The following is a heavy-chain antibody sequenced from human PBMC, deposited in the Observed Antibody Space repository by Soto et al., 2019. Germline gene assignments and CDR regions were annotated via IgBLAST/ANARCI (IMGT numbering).Heavy chain of an antibody. CDR2: IYYSGST. V-gene: IGHV4-59*01. J-gene: IGHJ5*02. D-gene: IGHD3-16*02. CDR3: ARAASYYDYVWGNYRPQNWFDP. Sequence: PSETLSLTCTVSGGSISSYYWSWIRQPPGKGLEWIGYIYYSGSTNYNPSLKSRVTISVDTSKNQFSLKLSSVTAADTAVYYCARAASYYDYVWGNYRPQNWFDPWGQGTLVTVSS. CDR1: GGSISSYY.